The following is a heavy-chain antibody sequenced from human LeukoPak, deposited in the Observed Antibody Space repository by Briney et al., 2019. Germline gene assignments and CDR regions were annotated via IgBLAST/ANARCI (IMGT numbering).Heavy chain of an antibody. CDR2: IDPKSGDT. Sequence: ASVTVSCKSSGYTFTVYYIHWVRQAPGQGLEWMGWIDPKSGDTNHAQNFQGRVTLTRDTSVSTAYMELSGLRSDDTAVYYCARGVRVGATQTSTPFDYWGQGTLVTVSS. D-gene: IGHD1-26*01. CDR1: GYTFTVYY. V-gene: IGHV1-2*02. CDR3: ARGVRVGATQTSTPFDY. J-gene: IGHJ4*02.